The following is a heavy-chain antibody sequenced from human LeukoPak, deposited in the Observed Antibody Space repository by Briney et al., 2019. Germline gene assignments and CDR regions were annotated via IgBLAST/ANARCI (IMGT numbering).Heavy chain of an antibody. CDR2: VYYSGCT. D-gene: IGHD6-19*01. V-gene: IGHV4-59*08. CDR1: GGSISSYY. J-gene: IGHJ4*02. Sequence: SETVTLICTVSGGSISSYYWSWIWQPPGKGLEWIGYVYYSGCTNYNPSLKSRFTISVDTSKNQFSLKLTSVTAADTAVYYCARHTKNSSGWYYFDYWGQRFLCTVSS. CDR3: ARHTKNSSGWYYFDY.